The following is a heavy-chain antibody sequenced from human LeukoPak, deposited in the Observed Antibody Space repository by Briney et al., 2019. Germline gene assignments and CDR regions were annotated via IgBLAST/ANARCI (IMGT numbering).Heavy chain of an antibody. V-gene: IGHV3-30*03. J-gene: IGHJ4*02. Sequence: PGRSLRLSCAASGFTFSNNGMHWVRQAPGKGLEWMALISYDGSNKWYADSVKGRFTISRDNSKNTLYLQMNSLRPEDTAVYYCADGDYWGQGTLVTVSS. CDR3: ADGDY. CDR1: GFTFSNNG. CDR2: ISYDGSNK.